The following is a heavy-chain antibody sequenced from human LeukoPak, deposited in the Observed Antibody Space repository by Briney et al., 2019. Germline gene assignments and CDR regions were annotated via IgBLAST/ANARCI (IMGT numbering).Heavy chain of an antibody. V-gene: IGHV4-34*01. CDR1: GFTFSSYS. CDR3: ARAGIVVVPATDV. J-gene: IGHJ6*02. CDR2: INHSGST. Sequence: GSLRLSCAASGFTFSSYSMNWVRQPPGKGLEWIGEINHSGSTNYNPSLKSRVTISVDTSKNQFSLKLSSVTAADTAVYYCARAGIVVVPATDVWGQGTTVTVSS. D-gene: IGHD2-2*01.